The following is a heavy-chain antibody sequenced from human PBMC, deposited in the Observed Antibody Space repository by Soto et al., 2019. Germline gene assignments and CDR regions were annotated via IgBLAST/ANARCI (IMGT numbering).Heavy chain of an antibody. CDR2: ST. D-gene: IGHD6-13*01. CDR1: GFSLTTRGMT. Sequence: SGPTLVNPTQTLTLTCTVSGFSLTTRGMTLGWIRQPPAKAPEWLALSTQYSPSLQSRLTFTEDTSKNQVVLTMTNMDPVATATYYCTITKDTSRGPIYWGQGIMVAVAS. J-gene: IGHJ4*02. V-gene: IGHV2-5*01. CDR3: TITKDTSRGPIY.